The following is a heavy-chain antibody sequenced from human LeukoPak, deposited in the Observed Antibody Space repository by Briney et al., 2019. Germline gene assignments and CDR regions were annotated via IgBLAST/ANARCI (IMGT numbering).Heavy chain of an antibody. Sequence: GASVKVSCKASGYTFTGYYMHRVRQAPGQGLEWMGRINPNSGGTNYAQKFQGRVTMTRDTSISTAYMELSRLRSDDTAVYYCARWRYCSSTSCYSPFDYWGQGTLVTVSS. D-gene: IGHD2-2*02. V-gene: IGHV1-2*06. J-gene: IGHJ4*02. CDR2: INPNSGGT. CDR1: GYTFTGYY. CDR3: ARWRYCSSTSCYSPFDY.